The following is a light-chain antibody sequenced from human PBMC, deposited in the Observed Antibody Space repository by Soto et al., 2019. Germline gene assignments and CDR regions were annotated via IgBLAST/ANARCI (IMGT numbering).Light chain of an antibody. V-gene: IGKV4-1*01. CDR2: WAS. CDR3: QQYYITPPYT. Sequence: DIVMTQSPDSLAVSLGERATINCKSSQSGLYSSNNKNYLAWYQKKAGQPPKLLIYWASTRESGVPDRFSGSGSGKDFTLTISRLQAEDVAVYYCQQYYITPPYTFGQGTKLEIK. J-gene: IGKJ2*01. CDR1: QSGLYSSNNKNY.